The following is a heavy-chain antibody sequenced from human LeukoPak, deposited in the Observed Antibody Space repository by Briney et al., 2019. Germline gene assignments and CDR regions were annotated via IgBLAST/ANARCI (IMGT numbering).Heavy chain of an antibody. D-gene: IGHD2-15*01. CDR1: GFTFSSYG. CDR2: ITGSGGRT. J-gene: IGHJ4*02. Sequence: QTGGSLRLSCAASGFTFSSYGMSWVRQAPGKGLEWVSAITGSGGRTYYADSVKGRFTISRDSSKNTLYLQMNSLRAEDAAVYYCAKAPVTTCSGAYCYPFDYWGQGTLVTVSS. V-gene: IGHV3-23*01. CDR3: AKAPVTTCSGAYCYPFDY.